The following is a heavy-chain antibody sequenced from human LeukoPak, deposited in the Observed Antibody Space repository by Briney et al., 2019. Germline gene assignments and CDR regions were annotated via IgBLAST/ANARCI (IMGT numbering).Heavy chain of an antibody. V-gene: IGHV4-38-2*01. CDR2: IYHSGST. J-gene: IGHJ4*02. CDR3: ARVVAATWVDY. CDR1: GYSISSGYY. D-gene: IGHD2-15*01. Sequence: SETLSLTCAVSGYSISSGYYWGWIRRPPGKGREWIGSIYHSGSTYYNPSLKSRVTISVDTSKNQFSLKLSSVTAADTAVYYCARVVAATWVDYWGQGTLVTVSS.